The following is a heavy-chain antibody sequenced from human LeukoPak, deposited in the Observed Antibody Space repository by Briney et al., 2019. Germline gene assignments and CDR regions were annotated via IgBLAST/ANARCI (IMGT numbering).Heavy chain of an antibody. V-gene: IGHV3-23*01. CDR3: AKGGNYGSGNYYFDY. J-gene: IGHJ4*02. CDR1: GFTFSSYA. D-gene: IGHD3-10*01. CDR2: ISGSGGST. Sequence: TGGSLRLSCAASGFTFSSYAMSWVRQAPGKGLEWVSAISGSGGSTYYADSVKGRFTISRDNSKNTLYPQMNSLRAEDTAVYYCAKGGNYGSGNYYFDYWGQGTLVTVSS.